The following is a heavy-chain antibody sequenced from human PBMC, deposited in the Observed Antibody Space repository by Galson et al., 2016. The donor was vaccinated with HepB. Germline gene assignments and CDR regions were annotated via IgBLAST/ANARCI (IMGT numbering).Heavy chain of an antibody. CDR1: EFTFSRYA. Sequence: SLRLSCAASEFTFSRYAMHWVRQAPGKGLGWVAVIWYDGSEKYYVDSVRGRFTISRDNSKNTLYLQMKSLRAEDTAVYYCARGYGDSALYYYYGMDVWGQGTTVTVSS. J-gene: IGHJ6*02. CDR3: ARGYGDSALYYYYGMDV. CDR2: IWYDGSEK. D-gene: IGHD4-17*01. V-gene: IGHV3-33*01.